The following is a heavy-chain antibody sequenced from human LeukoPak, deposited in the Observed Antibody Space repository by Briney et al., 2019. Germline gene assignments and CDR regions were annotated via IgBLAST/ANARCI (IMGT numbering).Heavy chain of an antibody. V-gene: IGHV6-1*01. J-gene: IGHJ5*02. CDR2: TYYRSKWYN. D-gene: IGHD3-3*01. CDR1: GDSVSSNSAA. Sequence: SQTFSLTCAISGDSVSSNSAAWNWIRQSPSRGLEWLGRTYYRSKWYNDYAVSVKSRITINPDTSKNQFSLQLNSVTPEDTAVYYCARDSSDYDFWSGYYSYWFDPWGQGTLVTVSS. CDR3: ARDSSDYDFWSGYYSYWFDP.